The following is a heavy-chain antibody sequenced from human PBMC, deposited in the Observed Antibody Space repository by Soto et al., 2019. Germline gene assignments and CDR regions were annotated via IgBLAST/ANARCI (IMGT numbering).Heavy chain of an antibody. CDR3: ARDGGDYPIGMDV. J-gene: IGHJ6*02. D-gene: IGHD4-17*01. CDR2: IGTAGDT. V-gene: IGHV3-13*01. Sequence: GGSLRLSCAASGFTFSSYDMHWVRQATGKGLEWVSAIGTAGDTYYPGSVKGRFTISRENAKNSLYLQVNSLRAEDTAVYYCARDGGDYPIGMDVWGQGTTVTVSS. CDR1: GFTFSSYD.